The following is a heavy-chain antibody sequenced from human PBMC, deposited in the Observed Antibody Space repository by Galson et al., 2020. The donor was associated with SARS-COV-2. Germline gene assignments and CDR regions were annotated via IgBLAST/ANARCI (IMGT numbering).Heavy chain of an antibody. Sequence: ASVKVSCKASGYTFTSYYMHWVRQAPGQGLEWMGIINPSGGSTSYAQKFQGRVTMTRDTSTSTVYMELSSLRSEDTAVYYCARCITIFGVVITYYYGMDVWGQGTTVTVSS. V-gene: IGHV1-46*01. CDR1: GYTFTSYY. J-gene: IGHJ6*02. CDR3: ARCITIFGVVITYYYGMDV. D-gene: IGHD3-3*01. CDR2: INPSGGST.